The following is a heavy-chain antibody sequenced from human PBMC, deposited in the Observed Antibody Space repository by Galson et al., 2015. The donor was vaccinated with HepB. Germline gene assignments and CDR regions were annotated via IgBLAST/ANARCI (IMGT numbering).Heavy chain of an antibody. CDR1: GGSVSSGSYY. CDR3: ARLDTAMVTTFDY. V-gene: IGHV4-61*01. Sequence: ETPSLTCTVSGGSVSSGSYYWSWIRQPPGKGLEWIGYIYYSGSTNYNPSLKSRVTISVDTSKNQFSLKLSSVTAADTAVYYCARLDTAMVTTFDYWGQGTLVTVSS. J-gene: IGHJ4*02. CDR2: IYYSGST. D-gene: IGHD5-18*01.